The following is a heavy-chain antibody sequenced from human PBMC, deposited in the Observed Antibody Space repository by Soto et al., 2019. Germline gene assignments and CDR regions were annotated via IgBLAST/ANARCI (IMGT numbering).Heavy chain of an antibody. CDR3: AHVYGGNDNFDH. CDR2: IYWDDDK. D-gene: IGHD5-12*01. CDR1: GFSLSTSGVG. V-gene: IGHV2-5*02. J-gene: IGHJ4*02. Sequence: QITLKETGPTLVKPTQTLTLTCTFSGFSLSTSGVGVGWIRQPPGKALEWLALIYWDDDKRYSPSLKSRLTIPKDTSKNPVVITMTNMDPVDTATYYCAHVYGGNDNFDHWGQGTLVTVSS.